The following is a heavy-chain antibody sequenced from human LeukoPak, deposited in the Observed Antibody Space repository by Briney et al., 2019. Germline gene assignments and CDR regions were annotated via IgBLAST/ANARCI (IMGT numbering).Heavy chain of an antibody. Sequence: GGSLRLSCAASGFTVSNNYMSWVRQAPGKGLEWVSVIYSANRTSYADSAKGRFTISRDSSKNMLCLQMNSLRAEDTAVYYCARSLPWAPLDYWGQGTLVTVSS. V-gene: IGHV3-66*01. CDR2: IYSANRT. CDR1: GFTVSNNY. J-gene: IGHJ4*02. CDR3: ARSLPWAPLDY.